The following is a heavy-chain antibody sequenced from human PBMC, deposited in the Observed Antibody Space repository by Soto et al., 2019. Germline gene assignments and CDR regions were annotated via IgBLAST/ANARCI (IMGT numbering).Heavy chain of an antibody. CDR1: GYTLTELS. J-gene: IGHJ4*02. D-gene: IGHD3-16*02. CDR2: FDPEDGET. CDR3: ATDRVTFGGVIVRLGWGNFDY. V-gene: IGHV1-24*01. Sequence: ASMKVSCKVSGYTLTELSMHWVRQAPGKGLEWMGGFDPEDGETIYAQKFQGRVTMTEDTSTDTAYMELSSLRSEDTAVYYCATDRVTFGGVIVRLGWGNFDYWGQGTLVTVSS.